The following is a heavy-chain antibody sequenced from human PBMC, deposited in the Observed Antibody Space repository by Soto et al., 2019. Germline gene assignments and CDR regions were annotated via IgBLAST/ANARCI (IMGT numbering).Heavy chain of an antibody. J-gene: IGHJ5*02. CDR3: ARDGSGYWGWFDP. CDR2: IYYSGST. D-gene: IGHD3-3*01. V-gene: IGHV4-31*03. Sequence: QVQLQESGPGLVKPSQTLSLTCTVSGGSISSGGYYWSWIRQHPGKGLEWIGYIYYSGSTYYNPSLKSRVTISVDTSKNQSSLQLSSVTAADTAVYYCARDGSGYWGWFDPWGQGTLVTVSS. CDR1: GGSISSGGYY.